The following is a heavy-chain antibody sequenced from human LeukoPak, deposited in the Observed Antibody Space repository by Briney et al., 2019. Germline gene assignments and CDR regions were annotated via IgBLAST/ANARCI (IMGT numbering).Heavy chain of an antibody. V-gene: IGHV4-39*01. CDR1: GGSISSSSYY. D-gene: IGHD4-23*01. Sequence: SETLSLTCTVSGGSISSSSYYWGWIRQPPGKGLEWIGGIYYSGSTYYNPSLKSRVTISVDTSKNQFSLKLSSVTAADTAVHYCASRTTVVRPHDIWGQGTMVTVSS. CDR2: IYYSGST. CDR3: ASRTTVVRPHDI. J-gene: IGHJ3*02.